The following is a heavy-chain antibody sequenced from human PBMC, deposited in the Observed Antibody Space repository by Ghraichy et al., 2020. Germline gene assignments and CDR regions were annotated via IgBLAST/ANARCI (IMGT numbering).Heavy chain of an antibody. V-gene: IGHV3-23*01. CDR2: ISGSGGST. CDR3: AKVELNNWNSGFDY. D-gene: IGHD1-7*01. CDR1: GFTFSSYA. Sequence: SCAASGFTFSSYAMSWVRQAPGKGLEWVSAISGSGGSTYYADSVKGRFTISRDNSKNTLYLQMNSLRAEDTAVYYCAKVELNNWNSGFDYWGQGTLVTVSS. J-gene: IGHJ4*02.